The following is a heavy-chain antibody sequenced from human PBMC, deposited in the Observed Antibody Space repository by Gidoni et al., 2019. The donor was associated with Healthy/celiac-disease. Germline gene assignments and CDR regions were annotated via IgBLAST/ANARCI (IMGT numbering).Heavy chain of an antibody. CDR1: GFTFSGSA. CDR2: IRSKANSYAT. D-gene: IGHD6-13*01. J-gene: IGHJ4*02. V-gene: IGHV3-73*02. Sequence: EVQLVESGGGLVQPGGSLTLSCAASGFTFSGSAMHWVRQASGNGLEWVGRIRSKANSYATAYAASVKGRFTISRDDSKNTAYLQMNSLKTEDTAVYYCTRLRNSSSWYYFDYWGQGTLVTVSS. CDR3: TRLRNSSSWYYFDY.